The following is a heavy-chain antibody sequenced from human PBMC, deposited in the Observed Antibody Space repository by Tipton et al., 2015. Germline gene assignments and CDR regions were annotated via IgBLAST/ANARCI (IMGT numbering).Heavy chain of an antibody. CDR3: ARHVDLQFTLGWFDP. V-gene: IGHV4-59*08. Sequence: TLSLTCTVSGGSISSYYWNWIRQPPGKGLEWIGYIYYTGSTRYNPSLKSRVTISVDTSKNQFSLNLSSGSAADTAVYYCARHVDLQFTLGWFDPWGQGALVTVSS. CDR1: GGSISSYY. J-gene: IGHJ5*02. CDR2: IYYTGST. D-gene: IGHD3-16*01.